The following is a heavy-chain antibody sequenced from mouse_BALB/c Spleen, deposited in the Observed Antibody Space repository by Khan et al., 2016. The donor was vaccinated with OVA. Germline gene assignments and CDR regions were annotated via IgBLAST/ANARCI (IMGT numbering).Heavy chain of an antibody. Sequence: QVQLKESGAELVKPGASVKLSCKASGYTFTSYYMYWVKQRPGQGLEWIGEINPSNGGTNFNEKFKSKATLTVDKSSSTAYMQLSSLTSEDSAVYYCTRSGYGCFAYWGQGTLVTVSA. CDR2: INPSNGGT. CDR3: TRSGYGCFAY. J-gene: IGHJ3*01. D-gene: IGHD2-2*01. CDR1: GYTFTSYY. V-gene: IGHV1S81*02.